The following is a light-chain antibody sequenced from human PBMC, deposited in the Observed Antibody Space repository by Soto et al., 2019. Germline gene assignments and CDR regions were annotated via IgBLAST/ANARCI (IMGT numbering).Light chain of an antibody. Sequence: IVMTQSPAALSVSPGERTTLSCRASQSISSNVAWYQQKPGQAPRLLIYDATTRATGIPARFSGSGSETEFTLTISSLQSEDFAVYYCQQYHNWLPFTFGPGTKVDTK. CDR2: DAT. CDR1: QSISSN. J-gene: IGKJ3*01. V-gene: IGKV3-15*01. CDR3: QQYHNWLPFT.